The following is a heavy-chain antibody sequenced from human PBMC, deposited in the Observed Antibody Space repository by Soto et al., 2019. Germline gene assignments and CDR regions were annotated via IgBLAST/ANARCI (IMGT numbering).Heavy chain of an antibody. CDR3: ARSTGYYYYMDV. J-gene: IGHJ6*03. CDR1: GGSISTYY. V-gene: IGHV4-59*01. CDR2: IYYTGST. Sequence: PSETLSLTCSVSGGSISTYYWSWIRQPPGEGLEWIGYIYYTGSTNYNPSLKSRATISVDTSKNQFSLNLTSVTAADTAVYYCARSTGYYYYMDVWGKGTTVTVSS.